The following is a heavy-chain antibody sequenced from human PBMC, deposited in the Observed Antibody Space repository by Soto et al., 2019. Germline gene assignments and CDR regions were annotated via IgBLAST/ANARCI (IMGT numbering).Heavy chain of an antibody. CDR3: ARVYHRGYFSVLTGF. V-gene: IGHV4-31*03. CDR2: FFDSGNMY. Sequence: SETLSLTCPVSAGSITSDGHYWGWIRQYPGKGLEWIGHFFDSGNMYFYNPSLRSRVTISADTPRNQFSLSLSSLTPADRPVSYCARVYHRGYFSVLTGFWGQGILVTVSS. J-gene: IGHJ4*02. D-gene: IGHD3-9*01. CDR1: AGSITSDGHY.